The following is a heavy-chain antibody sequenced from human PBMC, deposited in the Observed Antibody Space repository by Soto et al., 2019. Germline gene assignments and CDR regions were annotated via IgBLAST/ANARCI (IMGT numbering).Heavy chain of an antibody. Sequence: GGSLRLSCAASGFTFSSYEMNWVRQAPGKGLEWVSYISSSGSTIYYADSGKGRFTISRDNAKNSLYLQMNSLRAEDTAVYYCARDTRNYYDSSGYYPQYYYYFGMDVWGQGTTVTVYS. CDR2: ISSSGSTI. CDR3: ARDTRNYYDSSGYYPQYYYYFGMDV. V-gene: IGHV3-48*03. D-gene: IGHD3-22*01. CDR1: GFTFSSYE. J-gene: IGHJ6*02.